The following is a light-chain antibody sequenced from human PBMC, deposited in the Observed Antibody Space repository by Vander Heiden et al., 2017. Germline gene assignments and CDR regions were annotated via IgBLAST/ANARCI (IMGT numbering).Light chain of an antibody. Sequence: EIVLTQSPATLSLSPGERATLSCRASQSVSSYLAWYQQKPGQAPRLLIYDASNRSTGIPARFSRSGYGTDFTLTISSREPEDFAVYYGQQPCKWPQITCGGGTKVEIK. CDR1: QSVSSY. V-gene: IGKV3-11*01. CDR2: DAS. J-gene: IGKJ4*01. CDR3: QQPCKWPQIT.